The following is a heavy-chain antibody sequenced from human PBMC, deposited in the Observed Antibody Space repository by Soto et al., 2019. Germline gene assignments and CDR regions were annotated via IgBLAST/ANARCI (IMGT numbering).Heavy chain of an antibody. D-gene: IGHD1-1*01. CDR1: GGSISSYY. CDR2: IYYSGST. CDR3: ARYNWGAMGAFDI. Sequence: PSETLSLTCTVSGGSISSYYWSWIRQPPGKGLEWIGYIYYSGSTNYNPSLKSRVTISVDTSKNQFSLKLSSVTAADTAVYYCARYNWGAMGAFDIWGQGPMVTVSS. V-gene: IGHV4-59*01. J-gene: IGHJ3*02.